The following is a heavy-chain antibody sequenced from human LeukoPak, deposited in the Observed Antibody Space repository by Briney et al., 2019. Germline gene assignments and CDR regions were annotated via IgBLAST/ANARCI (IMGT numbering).Heavy chain of an antibody. CDR3: AKRGTGIAVLGYFDY. V-gene: IGHV3-23*01. Sequence: GGSLRLSCAPSGFTFGTYAMNWVRQAPGKGLEWVSTISGGSGSTYYADSVRGRFTNSRDNSKNTLYLQMNNLRSEDTALYYCAKRGTGIAVLGYFDYWGQGTLVTVSS. J-gene: IGHJ4*02. CDR2: ISGGSGST. CDR1: GFTFGTYA. D-gene: IGHD2-15*01.